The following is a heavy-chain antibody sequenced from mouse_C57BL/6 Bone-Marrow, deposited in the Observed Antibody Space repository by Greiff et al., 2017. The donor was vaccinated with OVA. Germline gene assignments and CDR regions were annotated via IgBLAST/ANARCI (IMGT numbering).Heavy chain of an antibody. CDR1: GFSLTSYA. Sequence: VKLVESGPGLVAPSQSLSITCTVSGFSLTSYAISWVRQPPGKGLEWIGVIWTGGGTNYNSALKSRLSISKDNSKSQVFLKMNSLQTDDTARYYCASYYYYDRDYYAIAYWGQGTSVTVSS. CDR2: IWTGGGT. CDR3: ASYYYYDRDYYAIAY. D-gene: IGHD2-4*01. V-gene: IGHV2-9-1*01. J-gene: IGHJ4*01.